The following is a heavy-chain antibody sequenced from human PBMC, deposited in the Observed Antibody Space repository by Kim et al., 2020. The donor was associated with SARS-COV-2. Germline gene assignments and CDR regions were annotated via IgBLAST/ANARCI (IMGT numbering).Heavy chain of an antibody. J-gene: IGHJ5*02. V-gene: IGHV3-11*06. D-gene: IGHD4-17*01. CDR3: ARSVPLNYGGNSANWFDP. Sequence: KSRFTIFRDNAKNSLSLQMNSLRAEDTAVYYCARSVPLNYGGNSANWFDPWGQGTLVTVSS.